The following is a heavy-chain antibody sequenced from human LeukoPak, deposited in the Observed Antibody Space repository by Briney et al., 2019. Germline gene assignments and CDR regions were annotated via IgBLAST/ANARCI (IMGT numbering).Heavy chain of an antibody. CDR2: ISWNSGSI. V-gene: IGHV3-9*01. CDR3: AKDFSEDWNYFDY. CDR1: GSTFDDYA. J-gene: IGHJ4*02. D-gene: IGHD3/OR15-3a*01. Sequence: GGSLRLSCAASGSTFDDYAMHWVRQAPGKGLEWVSGISWNSGSIGYADSVKGRFTISRDNAKNSLYLQMNSLRAEDTALYYCAKDFSEDWNYFDYWGQGTLVTVSS.